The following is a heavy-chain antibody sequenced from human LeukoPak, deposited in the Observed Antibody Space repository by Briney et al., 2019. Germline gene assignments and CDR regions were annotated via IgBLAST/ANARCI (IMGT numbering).Heavy chain of an antibody. Sequence: ASVKDSCMTSGYTCTDFVMSWVRQAPGQGLEWMGWISAYSGDTNYAHTLQGRVTMTTDTSTSTAYMELRSLRSDDTVMYYCVRGRPSDFWGQGTLVTVSS. CDR2: ISAYSGDT. D-gene: IGHD3-3*01. V-gene: IGHV1-18*01. J-gene: IGHJ4*02. CDR3: VRGRPSDF. CDR1: GYTCTDFV.